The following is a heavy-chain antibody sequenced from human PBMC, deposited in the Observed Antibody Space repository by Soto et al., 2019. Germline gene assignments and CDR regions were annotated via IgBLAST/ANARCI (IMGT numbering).Heavy chain of an antibody. CDR3: VREHSGSYGLDV. CDR2: LSYDGSNI. J-gene: IGHJ6*02. V-gene: IGHV3-30-3*01. Sequence: QVQLVESGGGVVQPGRSLRLSCAASGFTFSNYAMHWVRQAPGKGLEWVAVLSYDGSNIHHADSVKGRFTISRDNSKNTLYLQMNGLRAGDTAVYFCVREHSGSYGLDVWGQGTTVTVSS. D-gene: IGHD1-26*01. CDR1: GFTFSNYA.